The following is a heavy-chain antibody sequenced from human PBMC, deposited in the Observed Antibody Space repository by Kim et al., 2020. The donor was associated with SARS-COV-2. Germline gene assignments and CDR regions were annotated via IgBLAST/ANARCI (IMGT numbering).Heavy chain of an antibody. CDR3: ADSTGYYQGLDY. Sequence: YYNPTLKTRLTISVDTSTNQFSLKLNSVTAADSAVYYCADSTGYYQGLDYWGQGTLVTVSS. J-gene: IGHJ4*02. D-gene: IGHD6-19*01. V-gene: IGHV4-39*01.